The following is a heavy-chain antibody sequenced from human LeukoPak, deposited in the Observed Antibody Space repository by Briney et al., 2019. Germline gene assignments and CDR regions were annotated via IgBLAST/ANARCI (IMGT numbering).Heavy chain of an antibody. CDR1: GFSFSPNA. CDR2: VGGDGRT. D-gene: IGHD2-21*02. CDR3: AKDMSWWVTVDF. V-gene: IGHV3-23*01. J-gene: IGHJ4*02. Sequence: GGSLRLSCAASGFSFSPNAMSWFRQAPGRGLEWVAGVGGDGRTHYTDSVRGRFTISRDNSENTLHLQMNSLRVDDTAVYYCAKDMSWWVTVDFWGQGTLVTDSS.